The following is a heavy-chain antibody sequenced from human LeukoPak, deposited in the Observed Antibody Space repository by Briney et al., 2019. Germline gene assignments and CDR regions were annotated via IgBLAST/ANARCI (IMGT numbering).Heavy chain of an antibody. CDR2: IYTSGST. J-gene: IGHJ6*03. V-gene: IGHV4-4*07. CDR1: GGSISSYY. D-gene: IGHD4-23*01. Sequence: PSETLSLTCTVSGGSISSYYWSWIRQPAGKGLEWIGRIYTSGSTNYNPSLKSRVTMSVDTSKNQFSLKLSSVTAADTAVYYCATSTVVTPDYYYYYMDVWGKGTTVTVSS. CDR3: ATSTVVTPDYYYYYMDV.